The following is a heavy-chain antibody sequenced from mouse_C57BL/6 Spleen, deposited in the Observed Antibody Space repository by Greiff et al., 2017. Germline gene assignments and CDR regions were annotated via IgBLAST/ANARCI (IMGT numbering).Heavy chain of an antibody. CDR2: IDPEDGDT. CDR1: GFNIKDYY. V-gene: IGHV14-1*01. Sequence: VQLKQSGAELVRPGASVKLSCTASGFNIKDYYMHWVKQRPEQGLEWIGRIDPEDGDTEYAPKFQGKATMTADTSSNTAYLQLSSLTSEDTAVYYCTTSVTTVRCAYWGQGTLVTVSA. CDR3: TTSVTTVRCAY. D-gene: IGHD1-1*01. J-gene: IGHJ3*01.